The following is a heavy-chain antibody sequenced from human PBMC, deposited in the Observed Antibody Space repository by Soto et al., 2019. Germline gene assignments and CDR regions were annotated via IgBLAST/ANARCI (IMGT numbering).Heavy chain of an antibody. D-gene: IGHD5-12*01. CDR3: ARGNRYSGYDFDY. V-gene: IGHV1-8*01. CDR1: GYTFTSYD. J-gene: IGHJ4*02. CDR2: MNPNSGNT. Sequence: GASVKVSCKASGYTFTSYDINCVRQATGQGLEWMGWMNPNSGNTGYAQKFQGRVTMTRNTSISTAYMELSSLRSEDTAVYYCARGNRYSGYDFDYWGQGTLVTVSS.